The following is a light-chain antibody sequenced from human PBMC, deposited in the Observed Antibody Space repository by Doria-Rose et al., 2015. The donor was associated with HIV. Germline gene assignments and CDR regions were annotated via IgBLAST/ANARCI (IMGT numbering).Light chain of an antibody. CDR3: QQTYSSPPWT. CDR1: QTVSTY. CDR2: AAS. V-gene: IGKV1-39*01. J-gene: IGKJ1*01. Sequence: MTQSPSSLSASIGDRVTITCRASQTVSTYLNWFQQEPGKAPKLLIYAASRLQSGVPSRFSGSGSGTDFTLTISGLQPGDFATYYGQQTYSSPPWTFGQGTKVEMK.